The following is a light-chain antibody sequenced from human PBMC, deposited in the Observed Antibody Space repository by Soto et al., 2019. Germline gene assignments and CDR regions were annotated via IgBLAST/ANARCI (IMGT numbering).Light chain of an antibody. V-gene: IGKV4-1*01. CDR1: RSILYSSNNKNY. CDR3: QQYYSTLTWT. Sequence: DIVMTQSPDSLAVSLGERATINCKSSRSILYSSNNKNYLAWYQQKPGQPPKLLIYWASTRQSGVPDRFSGSGSGTDFTLTISSLQAEDVAVYYCQQYYSTLTWTFGQGTKVKVK. J-gene: IGKJ1*01. CDR2: WAS.